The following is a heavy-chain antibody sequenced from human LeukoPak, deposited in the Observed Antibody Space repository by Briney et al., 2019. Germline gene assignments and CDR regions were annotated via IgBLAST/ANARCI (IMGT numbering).Heavy chain of an antibody. CDR2: ISSSSSTI. V-gene: IGHV3-48*02. CDR3: ARDPNDYGDYASLDY. D-gene: IGHD4-17*01. J-gene: IGHJ4*02. Sequence: GGSLRLSRAASGFTFSSYSMNWVRQAPGKGLEWVSYISSSSSTIYYADSVKGRFTISRDNAKNSLYLQMNSLRDEDTAVYYCARDPNDYGDYASLDYWGQGTLVTVSS. CDR1: GFTFSSYS.